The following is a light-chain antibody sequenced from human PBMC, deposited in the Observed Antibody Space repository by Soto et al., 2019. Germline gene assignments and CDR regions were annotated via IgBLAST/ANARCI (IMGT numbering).Light chain of an antibody. CDR2: GAS. CDR1: QSVSSN. CDR3: QQYNNWPSWT. V-gene: IGKV3-15*01. Sequence: IVMTQSPATLSVSPGERATLSFRASQSVSSNLAWYQQKPGQAPRLLIYGASTRATGIPARFSGGGSGTEFTLTISSLQSEDFAVYYCQQYNNWPSWTFGQGTKVDI. J-gene: IGKJ1*01.